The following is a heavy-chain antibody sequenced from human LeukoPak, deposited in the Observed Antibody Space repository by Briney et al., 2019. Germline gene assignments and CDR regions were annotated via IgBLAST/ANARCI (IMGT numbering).Heavy chain of an antibody. J-gene: IGHJ4*02. CDR1: GFTFSSYS. CDR2: ISSSSSTI. Sequence: GGSLRLSCAASGFTFSSYSMNWVRQAPGKGLEWVSYISSSSSTIYYADSVKGRFTISRDNAKNSLYLQMNSLRAEDTAVYYCARDGRAFGGVIVMRYRGQGTLVTVSS. CDR3: ARDGRAFGGVIVMRY. D-gene: IGHD3-16*02. V-gene: IGHV3-48*01.